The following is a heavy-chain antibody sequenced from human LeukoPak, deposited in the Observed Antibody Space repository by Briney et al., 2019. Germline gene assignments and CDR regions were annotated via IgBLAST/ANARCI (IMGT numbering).Heavy chain of an antibody. CDR2: SYYRYKWYN. J-gene: IGHJ4*02. CDR3: AREGEVATLLGYFDY. V-gene: IGHV6-1*01. D-gene: IGHD5-24*01. CDR1: GDSVSSNSAA. Sequence: SQTLSLTCAISGDSVSSNSAAWNWIRQSTSRGLEWLGRSYYRYKWYNDYAVSVKSRITIHPDTSKKQFSLQLNSVTAEDTAVYYCAREGEVATLLGYFDYWGQGTLVAVSS.